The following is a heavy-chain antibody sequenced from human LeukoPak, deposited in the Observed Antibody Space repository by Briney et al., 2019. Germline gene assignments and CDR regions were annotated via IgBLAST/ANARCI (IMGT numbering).Heavy chain of an antibody. CDR1: GYTFTSYG. CDR3: ARGKGYYYGSGSYYNPGAFDI. V-gene: IGHV1-18*01. CDR2: ISAYNGNT. D-gene: IGHD3-10*01. Sequence: ASVKVSCKASGYTFTSYGISWVRQAPGQGLEWMGWISAYNGNTNYAQKLQGRVTMTTDTSTSTAYMELRSLRSDDTAVYFCARGKGYYYGSGSYYNPGAFDIWGQGTMVTVSS. J-gene: IGHJ3*02.